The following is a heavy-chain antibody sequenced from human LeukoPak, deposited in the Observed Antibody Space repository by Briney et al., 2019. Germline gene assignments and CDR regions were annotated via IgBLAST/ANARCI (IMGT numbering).Heavy chain of an antibody. D-gene: IGHD4-17*01. Sequence: GGSLRPSCAASGFTFDDYGIHWVRQAPGKGLEWVSGINWNGGHTNYADSVKGRFTISRDNAKNSLYLQMNSLRAEDTALYYCARVPPDDYGDYYYYFDYWGQGTLVTVSS. V-gene: IGHV3-20*04. CDR2: INWNGGHT. J-gene: IGHJ4*02. CDR1: GFTFDDYG. CDR3: ARVPPDDYGDYYYYFDY.